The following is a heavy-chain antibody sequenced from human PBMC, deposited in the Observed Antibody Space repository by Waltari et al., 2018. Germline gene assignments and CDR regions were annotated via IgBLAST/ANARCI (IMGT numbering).Heavy chain of an antibody. CDR2: ISTDASDT. CDR3: ARSKYYFDF. Sequence: EEQLVESGGGLVQPGDSLRLSCAASGFTFSSFWMNWVRQAPGKGPLWVSRISTDASDTTYADSVKGRFTISRDNARNTLYLQMNRLRAEDTAVYYCARSKYYFDFWGRGTLVTVSS. D-gene: IGHD2-2*01. V-gene: IGHV3-74*03. J-gene: IGHJ2*01. CDR1: GFTFSSFW.